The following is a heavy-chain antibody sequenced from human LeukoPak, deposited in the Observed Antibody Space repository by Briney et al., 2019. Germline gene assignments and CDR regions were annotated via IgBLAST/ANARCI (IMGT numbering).Heavy chain of an antibody. V-gene: IGHV1-46*01. CDR2: INPSGGST. J-gene: IGHJ4*02. CDR3: ARESKVVPAAGYFDY. D-gene: IGHD2-2*01. CDR1: GYTFTSYY. Sequence: ASVKVPCKASGYTFTSYYMHWVRQAPGQGLEWMGIINPSGGSTSYAQKFQGRVTMTRDTSTSTVYMGLSSLRSEDTAVYYCARESKVVPAAGYFDYWGQGTLVTVSS.